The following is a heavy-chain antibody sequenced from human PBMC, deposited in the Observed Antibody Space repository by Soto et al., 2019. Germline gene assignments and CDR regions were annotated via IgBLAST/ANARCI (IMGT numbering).Heavy chain of an antibody. CDR1: GYTFNGYA. V-gene: IGHV1-3*01. CDR3: ARGLMTYYYYYMDV. CDR2: INAGNGHT. Sequence: ASVKVSGKASGYTFNGYAMHWVRQAPGQRLEWMGWINAGNGHTKYSQKFQGRVTITRDTSASTSYMELSSLRSEDTAVYYCARGLMTYYYYYMDVWGKGTTVTVSS. D-gene: IGHD2-21*02. J-gene: IGHJ6*03.